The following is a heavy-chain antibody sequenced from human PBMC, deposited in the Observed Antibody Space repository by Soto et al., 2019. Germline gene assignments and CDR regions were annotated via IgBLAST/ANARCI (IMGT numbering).Heavy chain of an antibody. CDR1: GFTFSSYA. Sequence: GGSLRLSCAASGFTFSSYAMNWVRQAPGKGLEWVSVISGSGDSTYYADSVKGRFTISRDNSKNTLYLQMNSLRAEDTAVYYCAKGDLGYCSSTSCPRNRIDSSGQATRVTVSS. CDR3: AKGDLGYCSSTSCPRNRIDS. D-gene: IGHD2-2*01. CDR2: ISGSGDST. V-gene: IGHV3-23*01. J-gene: IGHJ4*02.